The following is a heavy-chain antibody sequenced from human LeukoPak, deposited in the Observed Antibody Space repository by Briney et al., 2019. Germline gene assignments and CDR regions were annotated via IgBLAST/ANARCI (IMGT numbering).Heavy chain of an antibody. D-gene: IGHD3-10*01. CDR3: ARDSTYGSGSFDY. J-gene: IGHJ4*02. V-gene: IGHV1-69*05. CDR1: GGTFNSYA. CDR2: IIPIFGTA. Sequence: SVKVSCKASGGTFNSYAISWVRQAPGQGLEWMGRIIPIFGTANYAQKFQGRVAITTDESTSTAYMELSSLRSEDTAVYYCARDSTYGSGSFDYWGQGTLVTVSS.